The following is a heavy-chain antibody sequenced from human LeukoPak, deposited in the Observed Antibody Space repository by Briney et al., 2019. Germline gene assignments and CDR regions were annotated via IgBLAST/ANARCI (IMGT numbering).Heavy chain of an antibody. V-gene: IGHV1-18*01. CDR1: GYTFTSYG. D-gene: IGHD2-15*01. J-gene: IGHJ3*02. CDR2: ISAYNVNT. CDR3: ARDKDGVVVAATIFPFDAFDI. Sequence: ASVKVSCKASGYTFTSYGISWVRQAPGQGLEWMGWISAYNVNTNYAQKLQGRVTMTTDTSTSTAYMELRSLRSDDTAVYYCARDKDGVVVAATIFPFDAFDIWGQGTMVTVSS.